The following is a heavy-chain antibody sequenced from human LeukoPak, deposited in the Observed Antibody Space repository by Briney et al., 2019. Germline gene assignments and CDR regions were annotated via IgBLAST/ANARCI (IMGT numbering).Heavy chain of an antibody. J-gene: IGHJ4*02. CDR1: GFTFSSYW. Sequence: GGSLRLSCAASGFTFSSYWMSWVRQSPGKGLEWVGRTRNKANSYTTEYAASVKGRFTISRDDSKNSLYLQMNSLKTEDTAVYYCARGRWPLDYWGQGTLVTVSS. D-gene: IGHD4-23*01. CDR3: ARGRWPLDY. V-gene: IGHV3-72*01. CDR2: TRNKANSYTT.